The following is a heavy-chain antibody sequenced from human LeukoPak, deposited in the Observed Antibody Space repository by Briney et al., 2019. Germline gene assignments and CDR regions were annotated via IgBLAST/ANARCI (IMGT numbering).Heavy chain of an antibody. D-gene: IGHD3-10*01. CDR1: GGSISSGGYS. CDR2: IYHSGST. V-gene: IGHV4-30-2*01. Sequence: TSETLCLTCAVSGGSISSGGYSWSWIRQPPGKGLEWIGYIYHSGSTYYNPSLKSRVTISVDRSKNQFSLKLSSVTAADTAVYYCARGMVRGVPLYWGQGTLVTVSS. J-gene: IGHJ4*02. CDR3: ARGMVRGVPLY.